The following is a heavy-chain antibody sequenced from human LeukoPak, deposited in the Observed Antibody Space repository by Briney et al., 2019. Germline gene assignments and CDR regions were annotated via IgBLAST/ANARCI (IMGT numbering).Heavy chain of an antibody. D-gene: IGHD3-9*01. CDR3: ARGFSGFDWLLSY. J-gene: IGHJ4*02. Sequence: SETLSLTCTVSGGSISSSSYYWGWIRQPPGKGLEWIGSIYYSGSTYYNPSLKSRVTISVDTSKNQFSLKLSSVTAADTAVYYCARGFSGFDWLLSYWGQGTLVTVSS. CDR1: GGSISSSSYY. V-gene: IGHV4-39*01. CDR2: IYYSGST.